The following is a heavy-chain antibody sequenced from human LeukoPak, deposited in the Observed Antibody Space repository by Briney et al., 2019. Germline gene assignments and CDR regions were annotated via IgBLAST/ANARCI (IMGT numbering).Heavy chain of an antibody. J-gene: IGHJ3*02. D-gene: IGHD3-22*01. V-gene: IGHV1-2*02. CDR2: ISPNSGGT. Sequence: ASVKVSCKTSEYTFTGYYMHWVRQAPGQGLEWMGWISPNSGGTNYAQKFQGRVTMTRDTSISTAYMELSRLRSDDTAVYYCARDSSGYYYDVAFDIWGQGTMVTVSS. CDR1: EYTFTGYY. CDR3: ARDSSGYYYDVAFDI.